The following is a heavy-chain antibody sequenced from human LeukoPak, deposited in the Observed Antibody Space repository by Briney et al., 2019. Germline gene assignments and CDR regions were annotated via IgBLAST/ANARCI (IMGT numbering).Heavy chain of an antibody. V-gene: IGHV4-59*01. CDR3: ARNHYYGSGSYYYY. D-gene: IGHD3-10*01. CDR2: IYYSGST. J-gene: IGHJ4*02. CDR1: GESISGFY. Sequence: PSETLSLTCTVSGESISGFYWTWIRQPPGKGLEWIGYIYYSGSTNYNPSLKSRVTISVDTSKNQFSLKLSSVTAADTAVYYCARNHYYGSGSYYYYWGQGTLVTVSS.